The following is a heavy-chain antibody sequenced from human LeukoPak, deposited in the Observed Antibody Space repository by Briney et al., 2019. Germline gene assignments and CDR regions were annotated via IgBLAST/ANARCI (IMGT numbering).Heavy chain of an antibody. Sequence: ASVKVSCKASGYTFTSYYMHWVRQAPGQGLEWMGIINPSGGSTSYAQKFQGRVTMTRDMSTSIVYMELSSLRSEDTAVYYCARGGLQHWFDPWGQGTLVTVSS. J-gene: IGHJ5*02. D-gene: IGHD3-16*01. CDR3: ARGGLQHWFDP. CDR1: GYTFTSYY. V-gene: IGHV1-46*01. CDR2: INPSGGST.